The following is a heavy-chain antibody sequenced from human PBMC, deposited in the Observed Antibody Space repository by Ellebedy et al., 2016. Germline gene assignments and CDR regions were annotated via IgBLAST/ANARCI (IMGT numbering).Heavy chain of an antibody. D-gene: IGHD3-10*01. CDR3: ARSSGLLWFGELLGYFDY. CDR2: IYHSGST. J-gene: IGHJ4*02. CDR1: GGSIRSGGYS. Sequence: SQTLSLTCXVSGGSIRSGGYSWSWIRQPPGKGLEWIGYIYHSGSTYYNPSLKSRVTISVDRSKNQFSLKLSSVTAADTAVYYCARSSGLLWFGELLGYFDYWGQGTLVTVSS. V-gene: IGHV4-30-2*01.